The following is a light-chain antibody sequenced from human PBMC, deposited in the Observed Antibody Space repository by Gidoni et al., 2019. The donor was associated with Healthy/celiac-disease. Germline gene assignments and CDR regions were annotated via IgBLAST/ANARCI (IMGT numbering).Light chain of an antibody. CDR1: QRVSSY. Sequence: EIVLTQSLATLSLSPGERATLSCRASQRVSSYLAWYQQKHRRAPRLLIYDASNRATGIPARFSGSGSGTDFTLTISSLAPADFAVYYCRQRSNWPPSITFGQGTRLEIK. CDR3: RQRSNWPPSIT. CDR2: DAS. J-gene: IGKJ5*01. V-gene: IGKV3-11*01.